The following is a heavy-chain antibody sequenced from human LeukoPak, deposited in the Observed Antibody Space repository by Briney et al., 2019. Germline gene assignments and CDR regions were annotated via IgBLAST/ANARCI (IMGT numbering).Heavy chain of an antibody. CDR2: TYYRSKWYN. V-gene: IGHV6-1*01. Sequence: SQTLSLTCAISGDSVSRNSAAWNWNRQSPSRGLEWLGKTYYRSKWYNDYAVSVKSRITINPDTSKNQFSLQLNSVTPEDTAVYYCASESGDLGAFHYWGQGTLVTVSS. CDR1: GDSVSRNSAA. D-gene: IGHD3-10*01. CDR3: ASESGDLGAFHY. J-gene: IGHJ4*02.